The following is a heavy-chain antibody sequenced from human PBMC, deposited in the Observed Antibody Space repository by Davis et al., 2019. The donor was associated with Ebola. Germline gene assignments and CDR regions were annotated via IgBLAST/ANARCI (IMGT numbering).Heavy chain of an antibody. CDR3: AREGTYSSSSLGGNYYYYGMDV. CDR1: GFTFSDYY. CDR2: ISSTCSTL. V-gene: IGHV3-11*01. J-gene: IGHJ6*02. D-gene: IGHD6-6*01. Sequence: AGSLPLSSAASGFTFSDYYMRWLRQAPGKGLERVSYISSTCSTLYYADSVKGRFTISRDNAKNSLYLQMNSLRAEDTAVYYCAREGTYSSSSLGGNYYYYGMDVWGQGTTVTVSS.